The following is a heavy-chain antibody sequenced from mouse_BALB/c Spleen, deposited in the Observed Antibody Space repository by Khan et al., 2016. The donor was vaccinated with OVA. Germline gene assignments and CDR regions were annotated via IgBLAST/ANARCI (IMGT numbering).Heavy chain of an antibody. Sequence: QVQLQQSGAELAKPGASVKMSCKASGYMFTSYWMNWVKQRPGQGLEWIGYINPSSGYAEYNQKFKDKATLTADKSSSTAYMQLSSLTTEDSAVYYCVRAGYGRLAYWGQGTLVTVSS. D-gene: IGHD1-1*01. CDR3: VRAGYGRLAY. CDR2: INPSSGYA. CDR1: GYMFTSYW. V-gene: IGHV1-7*01. J-gene: IGHJ3*01.